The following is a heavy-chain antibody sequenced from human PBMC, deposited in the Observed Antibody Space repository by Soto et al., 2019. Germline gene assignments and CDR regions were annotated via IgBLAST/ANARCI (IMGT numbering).Heavy chain of an antibody. J-gene: IGHJ6*02. V-gene: IGHV2-26*01. CDR1: GFSLSNARMG. CDR3: ARIWGPYYYYGMDV. D-gene: IGHD7-27*01. Sequence: QATLKESGPVLVKPTETLTLTCTVSGFSLSNARMGVSWIRQPPGKALEWLAHIFSNDEKSYSTSLKSRLTISKDTSKSQVVLTMTNMDPLDTATYYCARIWGPYYYYGMDVWGQGPTVTVSS. CDR2: IFSNDEK.